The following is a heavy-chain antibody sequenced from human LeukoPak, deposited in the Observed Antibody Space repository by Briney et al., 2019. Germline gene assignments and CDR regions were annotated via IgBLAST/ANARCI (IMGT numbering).Heavy chain of an antibody. CDR2: ISPTGLT. CDR3: SRENGAFSPFGY. CDR1: GGSISNTNW. J-gene: IGHJ4*02. Sequence: SETLSLTCGVSGGSISNTNWWSWVRQPPGQGPEWIGEISPTGLTHYNPSLESRVTVSLDKSKNQLSLNLTSVTAADTAVYYCSRENGAFSPFGYWGQGTLVTVLS. V-gene: IGHV4-4*02. D-gene: IGHD2-8*01.